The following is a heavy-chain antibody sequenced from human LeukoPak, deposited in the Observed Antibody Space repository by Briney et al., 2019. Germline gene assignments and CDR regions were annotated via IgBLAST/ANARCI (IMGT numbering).Heavy chain of an antibody. CDR1: GGSISNYY. V-gene: IGHV4-4*07. CDR2: IYISGST. Sequence: SETLSLTCTVSGGSISNYYWSWIRQPAGKGLEWIGRIYISGSTNYNPSLKSRVTMSVDTSKNQFSLKLSSVTAADTAVYYCARDPRAAAAGNFFDYRGRGAPVTVSS. D-gene: IGHD6-13*01. CDR3: ARDPRAAAAGNFFDY. J-gene: IGHJ4*02.